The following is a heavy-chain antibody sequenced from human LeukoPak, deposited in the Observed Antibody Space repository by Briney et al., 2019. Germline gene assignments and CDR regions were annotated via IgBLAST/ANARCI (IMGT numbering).Heavy chain of an antibody. CDR2: VFYTGRP. CDR3: VTYSPSSSVDS. J-gene: IGHJ4*02. Sequence: KTSETLSLTCTVSSGSISSKNYSWGWVRQPPGEGLEWIGNVFYTGRPYFNPSLESRATFSVDTSKNQFSLRLSSVTAADTAVYYCVTYSPSSSVDSWGQGTLVTVSS. V-gene: IGHV4-39*01. D-gene: IGHD6-6*01. CDR1: SGSISSKNYS.